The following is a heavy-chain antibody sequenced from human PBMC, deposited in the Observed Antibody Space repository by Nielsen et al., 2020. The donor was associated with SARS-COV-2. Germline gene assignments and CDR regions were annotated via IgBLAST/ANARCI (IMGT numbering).Heavy chain of an antibody. CDR2: INHSGST. CDR3: ARKRGVALAGSFDY. J-gene: IGHJ4*02. V-gene: IGHV4-34*01. D-gene: IGHD2-8*01. Sequence: SETLSLTCAVYGGSFSGYYWSWIRQPPGKGLEWIGEINHSGSTNYNPSLKSRVTISVDTSKNQFSLKLSSVTAADTAVYYCARKRGVALAGSFDYWGQGTLVTVSS. CDR1: GGSFSGYY.